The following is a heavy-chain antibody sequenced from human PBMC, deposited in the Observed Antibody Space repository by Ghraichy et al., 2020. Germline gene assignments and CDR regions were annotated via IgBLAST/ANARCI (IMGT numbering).Heavy chain of an antibody. CDR2: ISSSSTI. CDR1: GFTFSSYS. D-gene: IGHD3-3*01. V-gene: IGHV3-48*02. Sequence: GGSLRLSCAASGFTFSSYSMNWVRQAPGKGLEWVSYISSSSTIYYADSVKGRFTISRDNAKNSLYLQMNSLRDEDTAVYYCARDISEWDPFDYWGQGTLVTVSS. CDR3: ARDISEWDPFDY. J-gene: IGHJ4*02.